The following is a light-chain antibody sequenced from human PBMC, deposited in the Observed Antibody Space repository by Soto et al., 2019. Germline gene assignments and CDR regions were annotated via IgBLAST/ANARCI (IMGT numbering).Light chain of an antibody. CDR1: GSDVGGYNY. CDR2: EVS. Sequence: QSALTQPASVSGSPGQSITISCTGTGSDVGGYNYVSWYQQQSGKAPKLMIHEVSNRPSGVSNRFSGSKSGNTASLTISGLQAEDGADYYCSSYTSSRAYVFGIGTKVTVL. CDR3: SSYTSSRAYV. J-gene: IGLJ1*01. V-gene: IGLV2-14*01.